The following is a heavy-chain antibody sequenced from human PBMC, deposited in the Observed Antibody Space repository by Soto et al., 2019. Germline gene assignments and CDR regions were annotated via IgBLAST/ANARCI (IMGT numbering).Heavy chain of an antibody. Sequence: GESLKISCKGSGYSFTSYWIRWVRQMPGKGLEWMGRIDPSDSYTNYSPSFQGHVTISADKSISTAYLQWSSLKASDTAVYYCARQKVSRFYGEVDFFDYWGLGTLVTVSS. CDR1: GYSFTSYW. D-gene: IGHD4-17*01. V-gene: IGHV5-10-1*01. CDR3: ARQKVSRFYGEVDFFDY. J-gene: IGHJ4*02. CDR2: IDPSDSYT.